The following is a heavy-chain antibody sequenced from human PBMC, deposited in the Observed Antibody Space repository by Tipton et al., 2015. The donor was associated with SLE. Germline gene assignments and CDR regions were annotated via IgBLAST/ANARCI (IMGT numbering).Heavy chain of an antibody. J-gene: IGHJ6*02. D-gene: IGHD6-13*01. V-gene: IGHV5-51*03. Sequence: VQLVQSGAEVKKPGESLKISCKGSGYSFTSYWIGWVRQMPGKGLEWMGIIYPGDSDPRYSPSFQGQVTISADKSISTAYLQWSSLRSEDTAVYYCARDHEQQLRLGNYYFYGMDVWGQGTTVTVSS. CDR2: IYPGDSDP. CDR3: ARDHEQQLRLGNYYFYGMDV. CDR1: GYSFTSYW.